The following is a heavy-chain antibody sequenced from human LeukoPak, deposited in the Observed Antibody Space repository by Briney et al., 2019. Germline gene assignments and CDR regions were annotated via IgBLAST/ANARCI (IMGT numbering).Heavy chain of an antibody. V-gene: IGHV3-48*03. CDR3: ARYRADEGSYDASDI. J-gene: IGHJ3*02. CDR2: ITSSGDII. CDR1: GFTFSNYE. D-gene: IGHD3-10*01. Sequence: GGSLRLSCVGSGFTFSNYEMNWVRQAPGKGLDWVSYITSSGDIIYYAGSVKGRFTISRDNAKNSVYLQMNSLRAEDTAVYYCARYRADEGSYDASDIRGQGTMVTVSS.